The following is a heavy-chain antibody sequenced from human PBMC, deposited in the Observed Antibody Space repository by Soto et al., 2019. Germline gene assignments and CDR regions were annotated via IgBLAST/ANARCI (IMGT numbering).Heavy chain of an antibody. V-gene: IGHV1-8*01. CDR1: GYTFTDYD. D-gene: IGHD2-21*02. J-gene: IGHJ4*02. CDR3: EVTTGY. CDR2: MSPDSGNA. Sequence: QVQVVQSRAEVKKPGASVRVSCKTSGYTFTDYDINWVRQATGQGLEWMGWMSPDSGNAGYAQQFQGRVNMTRNTSISTAYMELSSLRSEDTAVYYCEVTTGYWGQGTMVTVSS.